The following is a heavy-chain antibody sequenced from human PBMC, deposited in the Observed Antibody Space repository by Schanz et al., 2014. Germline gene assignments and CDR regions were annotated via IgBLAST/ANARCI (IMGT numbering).Heavy chain of an antibody. CDR3: ARDRGHVEQLVLEWYYAMDV. CDR1: GYTFTSYY. Sequence: QVQLVQSGAEVKKPGASVKVSCKASGYTFTSYYMHWVRQAPGQGLEWMGIINPSGGSTSYAQKFQGRVTMTRDTSTSTVYMYLSSLRSEDTAVYYCARDRGHVEQLVLEWYYAMDVWGQGTTVAVSS. D-gene: IGHD6-6*01. V-gene: IGHV1-46*01. CDR2: INPSGGST. J-gene: IGHJ6*02.